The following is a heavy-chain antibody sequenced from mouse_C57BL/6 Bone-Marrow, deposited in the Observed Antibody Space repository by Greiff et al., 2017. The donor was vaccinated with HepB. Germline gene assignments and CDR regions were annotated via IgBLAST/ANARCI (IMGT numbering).Heavy chain of an antibody. D-gene: IGHD2-4*01. V-gene: IGHV3-6*01. J-gene: IGHJ3*01. CDR3: ASDGVYYDKGGFAY. CDR2: ISYDGSN. CDR1: GYSITSGYY. Sequence: EVKLMESGPGLVKPSQSLSLTCSVTGYSITSGYYWNWIRQLPGNKLEWMGYISYDGSNNYNPSLKNRITITRDTSKNQFFLKLNSMTTEDTATYFCASDGVYYDKGGFAYWGQGTLVTVSA.